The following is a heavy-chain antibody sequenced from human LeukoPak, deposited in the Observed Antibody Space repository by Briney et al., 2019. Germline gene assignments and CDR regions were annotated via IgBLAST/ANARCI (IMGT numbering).Heavy chain of an antibody. CDR2: IGTAGDT. Sequence: PGGSLRLSCAASGFTFSSYDMHWVRQATGKGLEWVSAIGTAGDTYYPGSVKGRFTISRENAKNSLYLQMISLRAGDTAVYYCARGYDILTGYPESAGAFDIWGQGTMVTLSS. D-gene: IGHD3-9*01. V-gene: IGHV3-13*04. J-gene: IGHJ3*02. CDR3: ARGYDILTGYPESAGAFDI. CDR1: GFTFSSYD.